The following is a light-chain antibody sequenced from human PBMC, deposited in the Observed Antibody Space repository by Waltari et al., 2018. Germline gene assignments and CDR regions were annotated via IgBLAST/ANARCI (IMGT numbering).Light chain of an antibody. J-gene: IGLJ3*02. CDR2: RND. CDR3: ATWDDNLSHWV. V-gene: IGLV1-47*01. Sequence: QSVLTQPPSASGTPRQGVTISCSGSSSNIGSTYVYWYQQLPGTAPKLLIYRNDQRPSGVPARFSGSKSGTSASLDISGLRSEDEADYHCATWDDNLSHWVFGGGTKMTVL. CDR1: SSNIGSTY.